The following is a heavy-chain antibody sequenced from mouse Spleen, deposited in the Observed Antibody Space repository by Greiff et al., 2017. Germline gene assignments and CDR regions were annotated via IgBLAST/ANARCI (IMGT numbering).Heavy chain of an antibody. CDR1: GFTFSSYA. D-gene: IGHD2-4*01. V-gene: IGHV5-9-3*01. CDR3: ARLMITTGFAY. CDR2: ISSGGGNT. Sequence: EVQGVESGGGLVKLGGSLKLSCAASGFTFSSYAMSWVRQTPEKRLEWVATISSGGGNTYYPDSVKGRFTISRDNAKNTLYLQMSSLKSEDTAMYYCARLMITTGFAYWGQGTLVTVSA. J-gene: IGHJ3*01.